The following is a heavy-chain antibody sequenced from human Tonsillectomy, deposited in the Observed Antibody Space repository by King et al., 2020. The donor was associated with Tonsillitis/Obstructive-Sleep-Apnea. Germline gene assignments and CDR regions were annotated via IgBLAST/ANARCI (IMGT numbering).Heavy chain of an antibody. CDR3: ARQVGAYCGADCSILGYYGMDV. CDR2: XXXXXXXX. D-gene: IGHD2-21*02. CDR1: GYSFTSYW. V-gene: IGHV5-51*01. Sequence: EQLVQSGAEVKKPGESLKISCKGSGYSFTSYWIGWVRXXPGKGLEXXGXXXXXXXXXRXXXXXQXXVTISADXXXSTPYLQWXXLKASDTALYYCARQVGAYCGADCSILGYYGMDVWGHGTTVTVSS. J-gene: IGHJ6*02.